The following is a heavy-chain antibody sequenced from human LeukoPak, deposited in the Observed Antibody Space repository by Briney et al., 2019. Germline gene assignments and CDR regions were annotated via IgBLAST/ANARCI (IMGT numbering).Heavy chain of an antibody. Sequence: IPSETLSLTCAVYGGSFSGYYWSWIRQPPGKGLEWIGYIYYSGSTNYNTSLKSRDTISVDTSKNQFSLKLSSVTAADTAVYYCARESYSSGWNDYWGQGTLVTVSS. D-gene: IGHD6-19*01. V-gene: IGHV4-59*01. CDR1: GGSFSGYY. CDR2: IYYSGST. CDR3: ARESYSSGWNDY. J-gene: IGHJ4*02.